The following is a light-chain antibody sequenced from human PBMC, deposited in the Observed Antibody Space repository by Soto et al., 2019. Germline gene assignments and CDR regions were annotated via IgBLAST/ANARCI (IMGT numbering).Light chain of an antibody. J-gene: IGLJ2*01. CDR1: SSDVGGYNY. CDR2: EVS. V-gene: IGLV2-14*01. CDR3: SSYTSSSTYVV. Sequence: QSVLTQPASVSGSHGQSITISCTGTSSDVGGYNYVSWYQQHPGKAPKLMIYEVSNRPSGVSNRFSGSKSGNTASLTISGLQAEDEADDYCSSYTSSSTYVVFGGGTKVTVL.